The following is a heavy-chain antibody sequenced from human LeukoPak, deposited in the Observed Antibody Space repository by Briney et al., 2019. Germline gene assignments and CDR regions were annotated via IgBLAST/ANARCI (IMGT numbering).Heavy chain of an antibody. D-gene: IGHD1-26*01. CDR2: ISSSGSTI. CDR1: GFTFSSYE. CDR3: ARAWELQPDY. V-gene: IGHV3-48*03. Sequence: GGSLRLSCAASGFTFSSYEMNWVRQAPGKGLVWVSYISSSGSTIYYADSVKGRFTISRDNAKNSLYLQMNSLRAEDTAVYYCARAWELQPDYWGQGTLVTVSS. J-gene: IGHJ4*02.